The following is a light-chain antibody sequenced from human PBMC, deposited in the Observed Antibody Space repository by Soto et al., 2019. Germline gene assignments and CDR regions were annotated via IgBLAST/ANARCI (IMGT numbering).Light chain of an antibody. J-gene: IGKJ1*01. CDR1: QGISSW. CDR3: LLDFRYFWA. V-gene: IGKV1-12*01. CDR2: AAS. Sequence: DIQITQSPSSVSASVGDRVTITCRASQGISSWLAWYQQKPGKAPKLLIYAASILQSGVPSRFSGSGSGTDFTLTISSLQPEDFATYYCLLDFRYFWAFGHGTKVDIK.